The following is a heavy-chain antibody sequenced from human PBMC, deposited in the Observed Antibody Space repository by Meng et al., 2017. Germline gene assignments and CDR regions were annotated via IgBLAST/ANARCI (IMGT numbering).Heavy chain of an antibody. D-gene: IGHD2-15*01. Sequence: GGSLRLSCAASGFTFSSYWMSWVRQAPGKGLEWVANIKQDGSEKYYVDSVKGRFTISRDNAKNSLYLQMNSLRAEDTAVYYCARIIRYCSGGSCSPPYYFDYWGQGTLVTVS. J-gene: IGHJ4*02. CDR1: GFTFSSYW. CDR3: ARIIRYCSGGSCSPPYYFDY. CDR2: IKQDGSEK. V-gene: IGHV3-7*01.